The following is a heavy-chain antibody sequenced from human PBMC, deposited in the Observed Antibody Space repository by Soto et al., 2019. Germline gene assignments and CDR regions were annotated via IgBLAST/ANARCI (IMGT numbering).Heavy chain of an antibody. J-gene: IGHJ4*02. CDR3: AKEPFQYSRSSAPFDY. CDR1: GFTFSSYA. D-gene: IGHD6-13*01. CDR2: XXXXXXXX. Sequence: PGXSLXLSCAXSGFTFSSYAMSWVRQAPGKGLEXXXXXXXXXXXXXXXDXVKGRFTISRDNAKNTLYLQMNSLRAEDTAVYYCAKEPFQYSRSSAPFDYWGQGTLVTVSS. V-gene: IGHV3-23*01.